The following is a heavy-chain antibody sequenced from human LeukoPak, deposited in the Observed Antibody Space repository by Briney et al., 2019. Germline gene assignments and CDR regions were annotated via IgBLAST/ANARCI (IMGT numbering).Heavy chain of an antibody. V-gene: IGHV3-33*05. CDR1: GFTFSSRG. CDR3: ARGRPHGNDY. Sequence: PGGSLRLSCAASGFTFSSRGMHWVRQAPGKGLEWVAVISYHGINKYYADSVKGRFSISRDNAKNTLYLQMNSLRVEDTAVYYCARGRPHGNDYWGQGTLVTVSS. CDR2: ISYHGINK. D-gene: IGHD4-23*01. J-gene: IGHJ4*02.